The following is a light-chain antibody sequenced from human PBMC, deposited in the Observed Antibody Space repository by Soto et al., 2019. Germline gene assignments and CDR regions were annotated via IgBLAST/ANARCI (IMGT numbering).Light chain of an antibody. CDR1: QGISSY. J-gene: IGKJ4*01. CDR3: QQLNSYPLT. V-gene: IGKV1-9*01. CDR2: AAS. Sequence: DIQLTQSPSFLSASVGDRVTITCRASQGISSYLAWYQQKPGKAPRLLIYAASTLQSGVPSRFSGSGSGKEFTLTISSLQPEDCATYYCQQLNSYPLTFGGGTKVEIK.